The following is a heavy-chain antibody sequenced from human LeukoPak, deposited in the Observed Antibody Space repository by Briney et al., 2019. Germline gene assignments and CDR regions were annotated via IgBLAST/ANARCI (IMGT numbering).Heavy chain of an antibody. D-gene: IGHD2-2*01. Sequence: SETLSLTCAVYGGSFSGYYWSWIRQPPGKGLEWIGEINHSGSTNYSPSHKSRVTISVDTSKNQFSLKLSSVTAADTAVYYCARGFLPAAINWGQGTLVTVSS. J-gene: IGHJ4*02. CDR2: INHSGST. V-gene: IGHV4-34*01. CDR3: ARGFLPAAIN. CDR1: GGSFSGYY.